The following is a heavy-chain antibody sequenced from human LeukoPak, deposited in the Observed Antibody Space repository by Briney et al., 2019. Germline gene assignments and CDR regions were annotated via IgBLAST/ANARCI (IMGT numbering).Heavy chain of an antibody. CDR2: VDYRGNT. J-gene: IGHJ6*02. V-gene: IGHV4-59*01. Sequence: PSETLSLTCTISGGSISSYYWSWIRQPPGKGLEWIGYVDYRGNTNYNPSLKSRVTISIVTSKSLFSLELNSVTAADTAVYYCARVEVGAANRQWYGMDVWGQGTTVTVSS. CDR3: ARVEVGAANRQWYGMDV. D-gene: IGHD2-15*01. CDR1: GGSISSYY.